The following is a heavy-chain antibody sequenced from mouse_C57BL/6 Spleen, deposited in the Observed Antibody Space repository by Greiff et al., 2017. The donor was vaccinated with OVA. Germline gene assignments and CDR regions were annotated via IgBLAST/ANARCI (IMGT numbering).Heavy chain of an antibody. V-gene: IGHV5-17*01. CDR1: GFTFSDYG. CDR2: ISSGSSTI. CDR3: ARARIFYGSSPYYFDY. D-gene: IGHD1-1*01. Sequence: EVQGVESGGGLVKPGGSLKLSCAASGFTFSDYGMHWVRQAPEKGLEWVAYISSGSSTIYYADTVKGRFTISRDNAKNTLFLQMTSLRSEDTAMYYCARARIFYGSSPYYFDYWGQGTTLTVSS. J-gene: IGHJ2*01.